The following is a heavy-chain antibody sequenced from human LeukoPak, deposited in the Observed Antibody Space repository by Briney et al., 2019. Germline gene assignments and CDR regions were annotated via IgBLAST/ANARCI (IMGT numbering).Heavy chain of an antibody. CDR3: ARERTLGY. CDR2: ISSSSSTI. V-gene: IGHV3-48*02. J-gene: IGHJ4*02. D-gene: IGHD3-16*01. Sequence: SGGSLRLSCAASGSTFSSYTLNWVRQAPGKGLEWLSYISSSSSTIYYADSVKGRFTVSRDNAKNSLYLQMNSLRDEDTAVYYCARERTLGYWGQGTLVTVSS. CDR1: GSTFSSYT.